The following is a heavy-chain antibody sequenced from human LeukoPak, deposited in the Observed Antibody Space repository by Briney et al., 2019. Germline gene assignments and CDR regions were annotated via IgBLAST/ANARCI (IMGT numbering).Heavy chain of an antibody. Sequence: SVKVSCKASGGTFSSYTIGWVRQAPGQGLEWMGGIIPIFNTAHYAQTFQGRVTITADESTSTAYLELNSLRSEDTAVYYCARDEQDSSSWYARWFDPWGQGTLVTASS. CDR1: GGTFSSYT. CDR3: ARDEQDSSSWYARWFDP. J-gene: IGHJ5*02. V-gene: IGHV1-69*13. CDR2: IIPIFNTA. D-gene: IGHD6-13*01.